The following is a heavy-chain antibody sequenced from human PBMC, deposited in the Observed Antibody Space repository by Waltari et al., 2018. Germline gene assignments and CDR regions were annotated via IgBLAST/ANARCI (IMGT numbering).Heavy chain of an antibody. CDR3: ARDRVTFDY. Sequence: QVQLVESGGGVVQPGRSLRLSCAASGFTFSSYAMHWVRQAPGKGLEWVAVISYDGSNKYYADSVKGRFTISRDNSKNTLYLQMNSLRAEDTAVYYCARDRVTFDYWGQGTLVTVSS. V-gene: IGHV3-30-3*01. CDR1: GFTFSSYA. D-gene: IGHD4-4*01. CDR2: ISYDGSNK. J-gene: IGHJ4*02.